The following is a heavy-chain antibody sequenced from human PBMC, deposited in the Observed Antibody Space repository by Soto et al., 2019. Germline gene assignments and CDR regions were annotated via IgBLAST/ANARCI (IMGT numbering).Heavy chain of an antibody. CDR3: ARLDDFWSGPHYYYYMDV. V-gene: IGHV4-59*01. J-gene: IGHJ6*03. CDR2: IYYSGST. Sequence: SQTLSLTCTVSGGSISSYYWSWIRQPPGKGLEWIGYIYYSGSTNYNPSLKSRVTISVDTSKNQFSLKLSSVTAADTAVYYCARLDDFWSGPHYYYYMDVWGKGTTVTVSS. D-gene: IGHD3-3*01. CDR1: GGSISSYY.